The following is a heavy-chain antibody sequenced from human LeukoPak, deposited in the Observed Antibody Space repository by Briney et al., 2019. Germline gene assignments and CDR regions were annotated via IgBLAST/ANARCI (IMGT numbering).Heavy chain of an antibody. D-gene: IGHD3-9*01. CDR2: IYYSGST. CDR3: ARVTGYTIEDYFDY. Sequence: SETLSLTCTVSGGSISSYYWSWIRQPPGKGLEWIGYIYYSGSTNYNPSLKSRVTISVETSKNQFSLKLRSVTAADTAVYYCARVTGYTIEDYFDYWGQGTLVTVSS. J-gene: IGHJ4*02. V-gene: IGHV4-59*01. CDR1: GGSISSYY.